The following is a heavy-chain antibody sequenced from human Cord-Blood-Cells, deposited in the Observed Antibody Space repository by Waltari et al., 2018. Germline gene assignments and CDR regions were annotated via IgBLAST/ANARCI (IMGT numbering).Heavy chain of an antibody. V-gene: IGHV4-34*01. CDR3: ARLSGSYYFDY. CDR1: GGSFSGYY. D-gene: IGHD1-26*01. CDR2: INHSGST. J-gene: IGHJ4*02. Sequence: QVQLQQWGAGLLKPSETLSLTCAVYGGSFSGYYWSWIRQPPGKGLEWIGEINHSGSTNYNPSLKSRVTISVDTSKSQFSLKLSSVTAADTAVYYCARLSGSYYFDYWGQGTLVTVSS.